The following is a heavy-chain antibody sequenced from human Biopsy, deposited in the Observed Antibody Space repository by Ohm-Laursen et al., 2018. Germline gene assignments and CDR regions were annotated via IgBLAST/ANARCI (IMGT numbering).Heavy chain of an antibody. CDR1: GDSISSGGNY. CDR3: ARADMVTTIVDY. D-gene: IGHD5-12*01. V-gene: IGHV4-31*01. J-gene: IGHJ4*02. Sequence: SQILSLTCTVSGDSISSGGNYWSWIRQFPGKGLEWIAYIYHTGSTYYNPSLKSLLSIAIDTSKNQFSVSLRSVTAADTAVYCCARADMVTTIVDYWGQGTLVTVSS. CDR2: IYHTGST.